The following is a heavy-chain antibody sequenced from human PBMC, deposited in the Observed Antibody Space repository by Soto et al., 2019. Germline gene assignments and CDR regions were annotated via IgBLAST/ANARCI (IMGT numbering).Heavy chain of an antibody. D-gene: IGHD3-22*01. CDR2: ISYDGVKN. Sequence: QPGGSLRISCASSGFIFCNFEMHWVRQAPGEGLELLAVISYDGVKNYYADSVKGRFTISRDDSKNTLYLLMNTLRGDDTAVYFCAKPIVLYDTSGPRAFDIWGQGTMVTV. CDR1: GFIFCNFE. CDR3: AKPIVLYDTSGPRAFDI. J-gene: IGHJ3*02. V-gene: IGHV3-30*18.